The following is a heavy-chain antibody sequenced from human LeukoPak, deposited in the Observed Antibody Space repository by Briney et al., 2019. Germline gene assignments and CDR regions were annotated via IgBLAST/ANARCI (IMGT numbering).Heavy chain of an antibody. CDR2: VISISVTP. Sequence: SVEVSCKASGGTFKSHTLTWVRQAPGQGLEWMGGVISISVTPNYAQNFQGRVTITTDESTSTAYMELRSLRSDDTAMYFCARGRLPGVDAFNIWGQGTMVIVS. CDR1: GGTFKSHT. CDR3: ARGRLPGVDAFNI. J-gene: IGHJ3*02. V-gene: IGHV1-69*05.